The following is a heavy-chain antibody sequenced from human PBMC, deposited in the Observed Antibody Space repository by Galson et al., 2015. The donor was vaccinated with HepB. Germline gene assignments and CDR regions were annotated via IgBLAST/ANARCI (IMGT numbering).Heavy chain of an antibody. CDR3: ARVRQDTIQLWLPTTNNWFDP. J-gene: IGHJ5*02. Sequence: SETLSLTCAVSGGSISSSNWWSWVRQPPGKGLEWIGEIYHSGSTNYNPSLKSRVTISVDKSKNQFSLKLSSVTAADTAVYYCARVRQDTIQLWLPTTNNWFDPWGQGTLVTVSS. V-gene: IGHV4-4*02. CDR2: IYHSGST. D-gene: IGHD5-18*01. CDR1: GGSISSSNW.